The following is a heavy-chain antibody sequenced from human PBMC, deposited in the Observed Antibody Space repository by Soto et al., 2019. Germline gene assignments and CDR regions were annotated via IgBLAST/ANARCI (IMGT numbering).Heavy chain of an antibody. CDR2: ISYDGSNK. D-gene: IGHD2-2*01. Sequence: GGSLRLSCAASGFTFSSYAMHWVRQAPGKGLEWVAVISYDGSNKYYADSVKGRFTISRDNSKNTLYLQMNSLRAEDTAVYYCAREPIVVVPAAMFLYYGMDVWGQGTTVTVSS. CDR3: AREPIVVVPAAMFLYYGMDV. J-gene: IGHJ6*02. CDR1: GFTFSSYA. V-gene: IGHV3-30-3*01.